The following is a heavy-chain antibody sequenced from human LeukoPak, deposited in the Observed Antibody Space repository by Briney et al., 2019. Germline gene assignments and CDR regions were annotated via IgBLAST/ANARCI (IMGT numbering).Heavy chain of an antibody. V-gene: IGHV4-4*02. CDR1: GASISSPNW. D-gene: IGHD6-6*01. Sequence: PSETLSLTCAVSGASISSPNWWSWVRQPPGKGLEWIGEIYHSGSTNYNPSLESRATISVDKSKNQFSLKLNSVTAADTAVYYCARGTAARLRLVYWGQGTLVTVSS. CDR3: ARGTAARLRLVY. J-gene: IGHJ4*02. CDR2: IYHSGST.